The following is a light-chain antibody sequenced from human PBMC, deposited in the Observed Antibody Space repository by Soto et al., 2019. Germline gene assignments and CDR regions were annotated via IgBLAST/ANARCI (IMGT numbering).Light chain of an antibody. Sequence: EIVMTQSPATLSVSPGERATLSCRASQSVSSNLAWYQQKPGQAPRLLIYGASTRATGIPSRFSGSGSGTEFTLTISSLQPDDFATYYCQQYNSYSWTFGQGTKGDIK. CDR2: GAS. CDR1: QSVSSN. CDR3: QQYNSYSWT. V-gene: IGKV3D-15*01. J-gene: IGKJ1*01.